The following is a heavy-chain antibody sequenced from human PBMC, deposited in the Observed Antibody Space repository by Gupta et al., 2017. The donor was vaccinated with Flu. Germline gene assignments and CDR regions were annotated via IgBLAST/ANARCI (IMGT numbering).Heavy chain of an antibody. J-gene: IGHJ4*02. V-gene: IGHV3-21*01. D-gene: IGHD6-19*01. CDR1: GFTFNTDG. CDR3: ARAWDVTVAGTFDY. CDR2: ISSSSSYI. Sequence: EVQLVESGGGLVKPGGSLRLSGAASGFTFNTDGMNWVRQAPGKGLEWVSSISSSSSYIYYADSVKGRFTISRHNAKNSLYLQMNSLRAEDTAVYYCARAWDVTVAGTFDYWGQGTLVTVSS.